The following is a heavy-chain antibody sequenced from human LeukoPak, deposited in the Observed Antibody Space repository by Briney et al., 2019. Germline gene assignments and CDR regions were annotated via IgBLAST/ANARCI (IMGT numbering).Heavy chain of an antibody. CDR2: IYYSGST. CDR1: GGSISSSSYY. CDR3: ARESDGITT. J-gene: IGHJ5*02. D-gene: IGHD3-16*01. Sequence: PSETLSLTCTLSGGSISSSSYYWGWIRQPPGKGLEWIGSIYYSGSTYYNPSLKSRVTISVDTSKNQFSLKLSSVTAADTAVYYCARESDGITTLGQGTLVTVSS. V-gene: IGHV4-39*02.